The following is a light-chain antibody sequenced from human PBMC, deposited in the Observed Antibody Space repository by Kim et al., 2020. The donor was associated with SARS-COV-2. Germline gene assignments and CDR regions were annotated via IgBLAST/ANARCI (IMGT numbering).Light chain of an antibody. CDR2: DVI. CDR1: SSDVGGYNY. J-gene: IGLJ3*02. V-gene: IGLV2-14*01. Sequence: QSALTQPASVSGSPGQSITISCTGTSSDVGGYNYVSWYQQHPGKAPKLMIYDVIKRPSGVSNRFSGSKSGNTASLTISGLQAEDEADYYCSSYTSSSTWVFGGGTQLT. CDR3: SSYTSSSTWV.